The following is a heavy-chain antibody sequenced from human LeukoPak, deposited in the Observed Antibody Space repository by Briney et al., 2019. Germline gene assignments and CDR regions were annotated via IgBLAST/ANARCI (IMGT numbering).Heavy chain of an antibody. J-gene: IGHJ3*02. CDR3: ARHGNIVLEPVASKAFDI. CDR1: GFTFSSYSMN. Sequence: GSLRLSCAASGFTFSSYSMNWVRQAPGKGLEWIASIYYSGDDYHNPSLKSRATIFVDTSQSQFSLRLSSVTAADTAVYYCARHGNIVLEPVASKAFDIWGQGTMVTVST. D-gene: IGHD2-2*01. V-gene: IGHV4-39*01. CDR2: IYYSGDD.